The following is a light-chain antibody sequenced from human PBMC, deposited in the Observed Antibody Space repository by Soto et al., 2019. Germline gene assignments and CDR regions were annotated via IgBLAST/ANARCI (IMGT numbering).Light chain of an antibody. J-gene: IGKJ1*01. V-gene: IGKV3-15*01. CDR2: GAS. CDR3: QQYNNWPRT. CDR1: QTVTNN. Sequence: EIVMTQSPATLSVSPGEGATLSCRASQTVTNNLAWYQQKPGQAPRRLIYGASTRATGIPARFSGSGSGTEFTLTISSLQSEDFAVYYCQQYNNWPRTFGQGTKVEIK.